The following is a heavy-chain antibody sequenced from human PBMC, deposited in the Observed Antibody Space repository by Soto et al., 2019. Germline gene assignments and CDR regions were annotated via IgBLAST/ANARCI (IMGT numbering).Heavy chain of an antibody. CDR3: PPSFRYFDN. J-gene: IGHJ4*02. CDR2: ISGTASRT. CDR1: GFTPTTTP. D-gene: IGHD3-9*01. V-gene: IGHV3-23*01. Sequence: GGSLRLSCAVSGFTPTTTPLSWVRQPPGKGLEWVTTISGTASRTYYGDSVKGRFFISGDNSKNTVTLQMNNLTIDDTAVYYSPPSFRYFDNWGQGPRVTLSS.